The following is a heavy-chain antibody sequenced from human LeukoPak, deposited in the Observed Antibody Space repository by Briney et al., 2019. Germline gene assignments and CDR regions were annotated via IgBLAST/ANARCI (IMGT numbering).Heavy chain of an antibody. Sequence: SETPSLTCTVSGGSISSSGYNWGWIRQPPGKGLEWIGSISYSGSTYYNPSLKSRVTTSADTSKNQFSLKLNSVTAADTAVYYCARRRSSNSYSWFEPWGQGTLVTVSS. D-gene: IGHD6-13*01. CDR1: GGSISSSGYN. J-gene: IGHJ5*02. CDR2: ISYSGST. CDR3: ARRRSSNSYSWFEP. V-gene: IGHV4-39*01.